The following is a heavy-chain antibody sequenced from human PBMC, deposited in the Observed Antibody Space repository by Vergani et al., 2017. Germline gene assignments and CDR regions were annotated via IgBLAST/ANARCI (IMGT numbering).Heavy chain of an antibody. J-gene: IGHJ5*02. V-gene: IGHV1-69*12. CDR2: IIPIFGTA. CDR1: GGTFSSYA. Sequence: QVQLVQSGAEVKKPGSSVKVSCKASGGTFSSYAISWVRQAPGQGLEWMGGIIPIFGTANYAQKFQGRVTITADESTSTAYMELSSLRSEDTAVYYCARTITIFGVVTGVSSGAWGQGTLVTVSS. CDR3: ARTITIFGVVTGVSSGA. D-gene: IGHD3-3*01.